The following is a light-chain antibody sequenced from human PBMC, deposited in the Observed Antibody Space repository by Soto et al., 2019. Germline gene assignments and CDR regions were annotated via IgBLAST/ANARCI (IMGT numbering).Light chain of an antibody. CDR3: ATWDDSVYGPV. CDR1: SSDVGGYNY. J-gene: IGLJ2*01. Sequence: QSALTQPASVSESPGQSITISCAGTSSDVGGYNYVSWFQQHPGKAPKLMIYAVSNRPSGVSNRFSGSKSGTSASLAISGLQSEDEADYYCATWDDSVYGPVFGGGTKLTVL. CDR2: AVS. V-gene: IGLV2-14*01.